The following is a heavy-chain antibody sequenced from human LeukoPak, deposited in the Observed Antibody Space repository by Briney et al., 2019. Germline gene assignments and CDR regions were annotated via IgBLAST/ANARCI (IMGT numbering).Heavy chain of an antibody. CDR1: GGTFSSYA. CDR3: ARESRYSYGPGYFDY. CDR2: IIPIFGTA. D-gene: IGHD5-18*01. Sequence: SVKVSCKASGGTFSSYAISRVRQAPGQRLEWMGGIIPIFGTANYARKFQGRVTITADESTSTAYMELSSLRSEDTAVYYCARESRYSYGPGYFDYWGQGTLVTVSS. J-gene: IGHJ4*02. V-gene: IGHV1-69*13.